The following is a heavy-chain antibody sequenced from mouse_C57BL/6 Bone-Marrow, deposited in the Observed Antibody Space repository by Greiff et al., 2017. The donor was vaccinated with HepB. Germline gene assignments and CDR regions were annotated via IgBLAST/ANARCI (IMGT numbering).Heavy chain of an antibody. CDR2: IYPGDGDT. J-gene: IGHJ4*01. D-gene: IGHD2-5*01. V-gene: IGHV1-82*01. CDR1: GYAFSSSW. CDR3: AGYYSNYEDYAMDY. Sequence: VQLVESGPELVKPGASVKISCKASGYAFSSSWMNWVKQRPGKGLEWIGRIYPGDGDTNYNGKFKGKATLTADKSSSTAYMQLSSLTSEDSAVYFCAGYYSNYEDYAMDYWGQGTSVTVSS.